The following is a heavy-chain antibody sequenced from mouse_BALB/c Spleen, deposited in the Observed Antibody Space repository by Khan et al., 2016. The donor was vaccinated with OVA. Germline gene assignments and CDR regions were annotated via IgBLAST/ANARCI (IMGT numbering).Heavy chain of an antibody. J-gene: IGHJ4*01. D-gene: IGHD2-2*01. Sequence: VRLQQSGAELVKPGASVKLSCTASGFNFKDTYMHWVKQRPEQGLEWIGRIDPANGNTKYDPKFQGKATITADTSSNTAYLQLSSLTSEDTAVYYCARDGYEFYAMDYGGQGTSVTVSA. CDR1: GFNFKDTY. CDR3: ARDGYEFYAMDY. CDR2: IDPANGNT. V-gene: IGHV14-3*02.